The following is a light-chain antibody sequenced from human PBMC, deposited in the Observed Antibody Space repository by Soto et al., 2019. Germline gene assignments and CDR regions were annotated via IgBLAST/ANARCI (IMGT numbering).Light chain of an antibody. CDR2: AAS. V-gene: IGKV1-39*01. J-gene: IGKJ2*01. CDR3: QQSYSTPN. CDR1: QSISSY. Sequence: DIQMTQSPSSLSASVGDRVTITCRASQSISSYLNWYQQKPGKAPKLLIYAASSLQSGVPSRFSGSGSGTDFTLTISSLQPEDFATYYCQQSYSTPNFGQGTQLEIK.